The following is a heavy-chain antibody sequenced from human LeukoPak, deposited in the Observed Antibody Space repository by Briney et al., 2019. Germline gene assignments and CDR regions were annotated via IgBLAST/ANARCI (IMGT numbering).Heavy chain of an antibody. V-gene: IGHV3-20*04. CDR3: ARTGYDFWSGRDY. CDR1: GFTFDDYG. CDR2: INWNGCST. D-gene: IGHD3-3*01. Sequence: GGSLRLSCAASGFTFDDYGMSWVRHAPGKGREWVSGINWNGCSTGYPSSVKGPFTISRDNAKNSLYLQMNSLRAEDTALYYCARTGYDFWSGRDYWGQGTLVTVSS. J-gene: IGHJ4*02.